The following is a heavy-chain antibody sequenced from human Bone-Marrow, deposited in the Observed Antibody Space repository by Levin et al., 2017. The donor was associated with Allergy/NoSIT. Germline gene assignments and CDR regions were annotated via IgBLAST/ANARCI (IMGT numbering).Heavy chain of an antibody. V-gene: IGHV4-59*01. CDR1: GGSISSYY. Sequence: PGGSLRLSCTVSGGSISSYYWSWIRQSPGKGLEWIGYIYYSGSTNYNPSLKSRATMSVDSSKNQFFLNLSSVTAADTAVYYCARDRSVVVDADYYYYLMDVWGKGTTVTVSS. D-gene: IGHD2-15*01. CDR3: ARDRSVVVDADYYYYLMDV. J-gene: IGHJ6*03. CDR2: IYYSGST.